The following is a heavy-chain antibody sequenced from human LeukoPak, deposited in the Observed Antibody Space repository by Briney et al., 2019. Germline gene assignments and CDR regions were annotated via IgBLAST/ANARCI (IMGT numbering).Heavy chain of an antibody. D-gene: IGHD1-26*01. V-gene: IGHV3-33*01. CDR3: ARVRESGSYYFDY. CDR2: IWYDGSNK. CDR1: GFTFSSYG. Sequence: GRSLRLSCAASGFTFSSYGMHWVRQAPGKGLEWVAVIWYDGSNKYYADSVKGRFTISRDNSKNTLYLQMNSLRAEDTAVYYCARVRESGSYYFDYWGQGTLVIVSS. J-gene: IGHJ4*02.